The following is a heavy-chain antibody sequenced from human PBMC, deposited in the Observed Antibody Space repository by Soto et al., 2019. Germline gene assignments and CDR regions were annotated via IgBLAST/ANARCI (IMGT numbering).Heavy chain of an antibody. J-gene: IGHJ4*02. CDR3: ARESEDLTSTFDY. CDR2: ISSTTNYI. V-gene: IGHV3-21*01. CDR1: GFTFTRYS. Sequence: GGSLRLSCAASGFTFTRYSMNWVRQAPGKGLEWVSSISSTTNYIYYADSMKGRFAVSRDNAKNSVYLEMNSLSAEDTAVYYCARESEDLTSTFDYWGQGTLVTVSS.